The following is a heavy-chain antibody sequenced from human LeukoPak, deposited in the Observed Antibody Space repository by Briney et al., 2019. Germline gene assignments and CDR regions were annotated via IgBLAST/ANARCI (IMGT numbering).Heavy chain of an antibody. V-gene: IGHV3-30*01. CDR3: AKGRQQWWTFDVLDI. D-gene: IGHD5-18*01. CDR1: GFSFSSYA. CDR2: ISYDRSDK. J-gene: IGHJ3*02. Sequence: PERSLRLSCAASGFSFSSYAMHWVRQARGKGLEWVAVISYDRSDKYFADSVRGRFTISRANSKSTLYLQMNSLRPEDTALYYCAKGRQQWWTFDVLDIWGQGTVVTVSS.